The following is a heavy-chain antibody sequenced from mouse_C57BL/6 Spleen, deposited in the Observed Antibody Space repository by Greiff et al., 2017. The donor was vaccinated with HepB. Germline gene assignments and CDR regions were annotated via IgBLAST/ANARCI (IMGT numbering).Heavy chain of an antibody. CDR1: GFNIKNTY. CDR3: ARGRLYYDYDAHWYFDV. V-gene: IGHV14-3*01. Sequence: EVQLVESVAELVRPGASVKLSCTASGFNIKNTYMHWVKQRPEQGLEWIGRIDPANGNTKYAPKFQGKATITADTSSNTAYLQLSSLTSEDTAIYYCARGRLYYDYDAHWYFDVWGTGTTVTVSS. D-gene: IGHD2-4*01. J-gene: IGHJ1*03. CDR2: IDPANGNT.